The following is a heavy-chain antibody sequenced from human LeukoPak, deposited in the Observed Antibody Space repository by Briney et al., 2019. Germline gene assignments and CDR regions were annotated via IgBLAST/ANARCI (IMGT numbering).Heavy chain of an antibody. CDR3: ARGHYDYYHYGMDG. D-gene: IGHD3-16*01. V-gene: IGHV3-53*01. J-gene: IGHJ6*02. Sequence: PGGSLRLSCAASGFTVSSNYMSWVRQAPGKGLEWVSVIYSGGSTYYADSVKGRFTISRENSKNTLYLQMNSLRAEDTAVYYCARGHYDYYHYGMDGWGQGTTVTVS. CDR2: IYSGGST. CDR1: GFTVSSNY.